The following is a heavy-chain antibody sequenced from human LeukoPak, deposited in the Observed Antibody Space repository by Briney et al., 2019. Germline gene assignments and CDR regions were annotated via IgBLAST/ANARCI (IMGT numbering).Heavy chain of an antibody. CDR3: ARHPEPGYCSSTRCHESYFDY. CDR1: GFTFSSCA. Sequence: GGSLRLACAASGFTFSSCAMSWARQAPGKGLEWVSAISGSGGRPYYADSMKGRFTISRDNSENTLYLQMNSLRAEDTAAYYCARHPEPGYCSSTRCHESYFDYWGQGTLVTVSS. V-gene: IGHV3-23*01. D-gene: IGHD2-2*01. CDR2: ISGSGGRP. J-gene: IGHJ4*02.